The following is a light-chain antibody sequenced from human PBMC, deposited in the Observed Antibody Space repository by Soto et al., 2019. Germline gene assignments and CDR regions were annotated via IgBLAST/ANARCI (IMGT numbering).Light chain of an antibody. CDR1: QSVSSSY. J-gene: IGKJ1*01. V-gene: IGKV3-20*01. Sequence: EIVLTQSPGTLSLSPGERATLSCRASQSVSSSYLAWYQQKAGQAPRLLIYGASTRATGIPDRFSGSGSGTDFTLTISRLEPEDFAGYYCQQYGSSPTWTFGQGTKVEIK. CDR2: GAS. CDR3: QQYGSSPTWT.